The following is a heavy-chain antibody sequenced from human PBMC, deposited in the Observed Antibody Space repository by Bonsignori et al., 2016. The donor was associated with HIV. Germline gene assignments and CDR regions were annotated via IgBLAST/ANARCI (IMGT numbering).Heavy chain of an antibody. CDR3: AHNGLYFHDS. Sequence: QVQLQQWGAGLLKPSETLSLTCAVYSRSLSGSYWSWIRQSPGKGLEWIGEINQSGNTNYNPSLRSRVTMSVDTSKNQFSLNLSSVTAADTAVYFCAHNGLYFHDSWSQGALVTVSS. CDR2: INQSGNT. V-gene: IGHV4-34*02. D-gene: IGHD1-14*01. J-gene: IGHJ4*02. CDR1: SRSLSGSY.